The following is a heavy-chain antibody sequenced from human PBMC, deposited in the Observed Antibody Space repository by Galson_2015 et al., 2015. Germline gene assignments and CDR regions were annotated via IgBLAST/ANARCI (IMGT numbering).Heavy chain of an antibody. V-gene: IGHV3-30*14. Sequence: SLRLSCAASGFTFSSYAMHWVRQAPGKGLEWVAVISYDGSNKYYADSVKGRFTISRDNSKNTLYLQMNSLRAEDTAVYYCARLNWPLFDYWGQGTLVTVSS. J-gene: IGHJ4*02. CDR1: GFTFSSYA. CDR2: ISYDGSNK. D-gene: IGHD1-1*01. CDR3: ARLNWPLFDY.